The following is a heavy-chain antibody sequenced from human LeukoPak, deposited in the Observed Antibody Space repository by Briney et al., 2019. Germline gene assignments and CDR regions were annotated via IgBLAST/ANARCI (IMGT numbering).Heavy chain of an antibody. V-gene: IGHV4-34*01. D-gene: IGHD2-21*02. CDR1: GGSFSGYY. J-gene: IGHJ4*02. CDR2: MYHSGST. CDR3: ARDLGTAGRPNDN. Sequence: SETLSLTCAVYGGSFSGYYWSWIRQPPGKGLEWIGEMYHSGSTNYNPSLKSRVTISVDKSKNQFSLILNSVTAADTAVYFCARDLGTAGRPNDNWGQGTLVTVSS.